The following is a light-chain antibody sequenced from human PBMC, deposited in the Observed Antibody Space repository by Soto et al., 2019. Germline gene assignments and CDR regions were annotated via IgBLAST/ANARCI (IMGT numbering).Light chain of an antibody. CDR1: QSISSW. CDR3: QQYNSYPYT. V-gene: IGKV1-5*03. CDR2: KAS. J-gene: IGKJ2*01. Sequence: DIQMTQSPSSLSGSVGDRVASTCRASQSISSWLAWYQQKPGKAPKLLIYKASSLESGVPSRFSASGSGTEFTLTISSLQPDDFATYYCQQYNSYPYTFGQGTKVDIK.